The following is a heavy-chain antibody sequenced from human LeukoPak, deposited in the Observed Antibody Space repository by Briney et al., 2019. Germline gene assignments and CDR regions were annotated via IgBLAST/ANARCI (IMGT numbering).Heavy chain of an antibody. J-gene: IGHJ4*02. CDR2: INHSGST. CDR3: ARHGYYDFWSGFSRKKYYFDY. D-gene: IGHD3-3*01. CDR1: GGSFSGYY. Sequence: SETLSLTCAVYGGSFSGYYWSWIRQPPGKGLEWIGEINHSGSTNYNPSLKSRVTISVDTSKNQFSLKLSSVTAADTAVYYCARHGYYDFWSGFSRKKYYFDYWGQGTLVTVSS. V-gene: IGHV4-34*01.